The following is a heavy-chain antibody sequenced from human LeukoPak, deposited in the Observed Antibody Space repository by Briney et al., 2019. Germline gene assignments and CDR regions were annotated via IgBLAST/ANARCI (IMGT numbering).Heavy chain of an antibody. CDR3: ARARQDSPNYYDGSGYYYVPYYFDY. D-gene: IGHD3-22*01. J-gene: IGHJ4*02. CDR1: GGSISSYY. V-gene: IGHV4-59*01. CDR2: IYYSGST. Sequence: SETLSLTCTVSGGSISSYYWSWIRQPPGKGLEWIGYIYYSGSTNYNPSLKSRVTISVDTSKKQFSLKLSSVTAADTAVYYCARARQDSPNYYDGSGYYYVPYYFDYWGQGTLVTVSS.